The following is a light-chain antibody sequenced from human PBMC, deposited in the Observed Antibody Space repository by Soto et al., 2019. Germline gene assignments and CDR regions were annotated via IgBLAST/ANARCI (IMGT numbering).Light chain of an antibody. CDR1: QSVASH. CDR2: GAS. CDR3: HQYNDWPSIT. V-gene: IGKV3-15*01. Sequence: EIVMTQSPATLSVSPGESATLSCRASQSVASHLAWYQQKPGQAPRLLIFGASVRATGIPARFSGSGSGTEFVLTIDSLQSEDCAVCYCHQYNDWPSITCGQGTRLEI. J-gene: IGKJ5*01.